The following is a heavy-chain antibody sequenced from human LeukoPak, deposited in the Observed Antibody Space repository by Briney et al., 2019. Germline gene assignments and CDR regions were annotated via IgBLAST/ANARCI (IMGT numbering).Heavy chain of an antibody. CDR2: IRRKTDGETT. CDR3: VTDLVIKGYFDY. CDR1: GFTFSNVW. J-gene: IGHJ4*02. V-gene: IGHV3-15*01. Sequence: GGSLRLSCAASGFTFSNVWMSWVRQVPGKGLEWVDRIRRKTDGETTDHAAPVKGRFTISRDDSKNTLYLQMNSLKTEDTAVYYCVTDLVIKGYFDYWGLGALVTVSS. D-gene: IGHD2-21*01.